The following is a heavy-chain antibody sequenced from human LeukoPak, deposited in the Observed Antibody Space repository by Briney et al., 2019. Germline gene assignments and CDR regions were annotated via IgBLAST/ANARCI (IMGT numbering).Heavy chain of an antibody. D-gene: IGHD3-10*01. V-gene: IGHV3-74*01. CDR2: ISGDGTAR. Sequence: GGSLRLSCAASGLTSSSYWMHWVRQVPGKGLVWVSRISGDGTARNYADSVKGRFTISRDDAKNTVDLQMNSLRGEDTAVYYCVRGRGSYGWFDPWGQGTLVTVSS. CDR3: VRGRGSYGWFDP. CDR1: GLTSSSYW. J-gene: IGHJ5*02.